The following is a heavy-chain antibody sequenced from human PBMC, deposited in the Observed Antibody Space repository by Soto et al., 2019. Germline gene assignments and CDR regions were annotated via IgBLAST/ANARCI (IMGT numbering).Heavy chain of an antibody. Sequence: PSETLSLTCTVSGGSMSGYYWSWIRQPAGKGLEWIGRIYTRGSTNFNPSFRSRVTMSVDTSKNQFSLKVTSVTAADTAVYYCARDGYPRWFDPWGQGTLVTVSS. CDR3: ARDGYPRWFDP. D-gene: IGHD5-18*01. CDR1: GGSMSGYY. J-gene: IGHJ5*02. CDR2: IYTRGST. V-gene: IGHV4-4*07.